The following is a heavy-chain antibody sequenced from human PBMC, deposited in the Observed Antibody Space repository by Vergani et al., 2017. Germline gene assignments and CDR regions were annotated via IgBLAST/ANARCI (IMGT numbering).Heavy chain of an antibody. J-gene: IGHJ4*02. CDR2: INHSGST. CDR3: ARGLAVAGPDY. Sequence: QVQLQQWGAGLLKPSETLSLTCAVYGGSFSGYYWSWIRQPPGKGLEWIGEINHSGSTNYNPSLKSRVTISVDTSKNQFSLKLGSVTAADTAVYYCARGLAVAGPDYWGQGTLVTVSS. CDR1: GGSFSGYY. D-gene: IGHD6-19*01. V-gene: IGHV4-34*01.